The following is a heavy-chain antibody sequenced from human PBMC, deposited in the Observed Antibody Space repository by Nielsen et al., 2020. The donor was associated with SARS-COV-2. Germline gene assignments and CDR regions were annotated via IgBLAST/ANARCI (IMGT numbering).Heavy chain of an antibody. D-gene: IGHD3-9*01. V-gene: IGHV3-48*03. J-gene: IGHJ6*02. CDR1: GFTFSSYE. CDR2: ISSSCSTI. CDR3: ARDRRYFDWLSPAYYYYGMDV. Sequence: GGSLRLSCAASGFTFSSYEMNWVRQAPGKGLEWVSYISSSCSTIYYADSVKGRFTISRDNAKNSLYLQMNSLRAEDTAVYYCARDRRYFDWLSPAYYYYGMDVWGQGTTVTVSS.